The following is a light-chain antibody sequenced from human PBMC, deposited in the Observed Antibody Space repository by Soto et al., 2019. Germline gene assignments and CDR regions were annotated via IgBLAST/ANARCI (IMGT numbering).Light chain of an antibody. CDR2: DVS. CDR1: SSDVGDYNY. J-gene: IGLJ2*01. CDR3: SSYISSSTLEV. Sequence: QSVLTQPASVSGSPGQSITISCTGTSSDVGDYNYVSWYQQHPGKAPKLMIYDVSNRPSGVSNRFSGSKSGNTASLTISGLQADDEADYYCSSYISSSTLEVFGGGTKLTVL. V-gene: IGLV2-14*03.